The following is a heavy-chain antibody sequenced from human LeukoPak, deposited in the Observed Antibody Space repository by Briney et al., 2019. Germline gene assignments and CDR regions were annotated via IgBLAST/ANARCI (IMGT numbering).Heavy chain of an antibody. CDR3: ARGPCSSANCYWSLDH. V-gene: IGHV4-59*01. J-gene: IGHJ5*02. CDR1: GGSFSGYY. D-gene: IGHD2-2*01. CDR2: VYYSAST. Sequence: SETLSLTCAVYGGSFSGYYWSWIRQPPGKGLEYIGFVYYSASTNYNPSLKSRVTMSLDTSKNQFSLNLNSVTAADTAVYYCARGPCSSANCYWSLDHWGQGTLVTVSS.